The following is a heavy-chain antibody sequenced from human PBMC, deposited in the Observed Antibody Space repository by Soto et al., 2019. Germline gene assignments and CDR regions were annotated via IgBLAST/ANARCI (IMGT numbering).Heavy chain of an antibody. V-gene: IGHV3-23*01. CDR1: GFTFSSYA. CDR3: AKAPPAPRVRSTRDY. CDR2: ISGSGGST. J-gene: IGHJ4*02. Sequence: SLRLSCAASGFTFSSYAMSWVRQAPGKGLEWVSAISGSGGSTYYADSVKGRFTSSRDNSKNTLYLQMNSLRAEDTAVYYCAKAPPAPRVRSTRDYWGQGTLVTVSS.